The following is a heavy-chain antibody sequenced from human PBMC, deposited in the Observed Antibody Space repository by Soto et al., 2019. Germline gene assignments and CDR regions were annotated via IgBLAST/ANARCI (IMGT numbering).Heavy chain of an antibody. V-gene: IGHV4-34*01. CDR1: GGSFSGYY. CDR3: AGQTGGYNWFDP. Sequence: QVQLQQWGAGLLKPSETLSLTCAVYGGSFSGYYWSWIRQPPGKGLEWIGEINHSGSTNYNPSLNSRITISVDTSKNQFSLKLSSVTAADTAVYYYAGQTGGYNWFDPRGQGTLVTVSS. J-gene: IGHJ5*02. D-gene: IGHD3-16*01. CDR2: INHSGST.